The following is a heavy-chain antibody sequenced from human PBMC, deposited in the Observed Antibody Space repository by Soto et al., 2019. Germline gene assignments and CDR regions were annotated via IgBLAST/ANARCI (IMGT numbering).Heavy chain of an antibody. D-gene: IGHD3-10*01. CDR3: AREKGGSGSYYPYYYYYGMDV. J-gene: IGHJ6*02. CDR1: GFTFSNYG. Sequence: QVQLVESGGGAVQPGRSLRLSCAASGFTFSNYGMHWVRQAPGKGLEWVAVIWYDGSNKYYADSVKGRFTISRDNSKNTLYLQMNGLRAEDMAVYYCAREKGGSGSYYPYYYYYGMDVWGQGTTVIVSS. V-gene: IGHV3-33*01. CDR2: IWYDGSNK.